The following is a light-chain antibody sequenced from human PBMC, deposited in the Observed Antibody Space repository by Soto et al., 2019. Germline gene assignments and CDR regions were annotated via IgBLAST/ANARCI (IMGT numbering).Light chain of an antibody. CDR1: QSVSSGY. V-gene: IGKV3-20*01. J-gene: IGKJ5*01. Sequence: EIVLTQSPGTLSLSPGERATLSCRASQSVSSGYLAWYQQKPGQAPRLLIYGASSRATGIPDRFSGSGSGTDFTITISRLEPEDFAEYYCQQYGSSPITFGQGTRLEIK. CDR2: GAS. CDR3: QQYGSSPIT.